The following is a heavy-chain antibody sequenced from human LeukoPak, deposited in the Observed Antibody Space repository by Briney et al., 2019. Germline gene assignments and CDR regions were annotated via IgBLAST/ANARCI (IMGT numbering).Heavy chain of an antibody. D-gene: IGHD2/OR15-2a*01. V-gene: IGHV4-39*01. Sequence: SETLSLTCTVPGGSISSSSYYWGWIRQPPGKGLEWIGSIYYSGSTYYNPSLKSRVTISVDTSKNQFSLKLSSVTAADTAVYYCARQPHFYDQHFDYWGQGTLVTVSS. CDR2: IYYSGST. CDR3: ARQPHFYDQHFDY. J-gene: IGHJ4*02. CDR1: GGSISSSSYY.